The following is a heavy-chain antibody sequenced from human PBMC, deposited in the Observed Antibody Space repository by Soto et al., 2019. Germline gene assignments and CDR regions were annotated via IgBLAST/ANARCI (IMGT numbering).Heavy chain of an antibody. CDR1: GGSISSSSYY. D-gene: IGHD6-13*01. V-gene: IGHV4-39*01. CDR3: ARHYSSSWSYYYYMDV. Sequence: SETLSLTCTVSGGSISSSSYYWGWIRQPPGKGLEWIGSIYYSGSTYYNPSLKSRVTISLDTSKNQFSLKLSSVTAADTAVYYCARHYSSSWSYYYYMDVWGKGTTVTVSS. J-gene: IGHJ6*03. CDR2: IYYSGST.